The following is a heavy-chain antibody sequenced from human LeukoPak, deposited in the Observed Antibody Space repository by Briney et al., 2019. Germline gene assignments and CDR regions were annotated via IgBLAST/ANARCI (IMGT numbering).Heavy chain of an antibody. CDR1: GFTFSRYG. V-gene: IGHV3-30*02. D-gene: IGHD3-16*01. CDR3: GKDTTSAYGFDY. J-gene: IGHJ4*02. CDR2: IRYDGSNK. Sequence: PGGSLRLSCAASGFTFSRYGMYWVRQAPGKGLEWVAFIRYDGSNKYYADSVKGRFTISRDNSKNTLYLQMNSLRPEDTAVYYCGKDTTSAYGFDYWGQGTLVTVSS.